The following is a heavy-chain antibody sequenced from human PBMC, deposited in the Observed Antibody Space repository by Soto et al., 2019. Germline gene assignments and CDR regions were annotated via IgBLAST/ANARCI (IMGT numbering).Heavy chain of an antibody. J-gene: IGHJ6*02. Sequence: SETLSLTCSVSGGSISSSSYFWGWIRQPPGKGLEWIGSIYYSGSTYYNPSLKSRVTVSVDMSKNQFSLKLTSVTAADTAVYYCARGLYYYYGMDVWGQGTTVT. CDR2: IYYSGST. CDR1: GGSISSSSYF. V-gene: IGHV4-39*07. CDR3: ARGLYYYYGMDV.